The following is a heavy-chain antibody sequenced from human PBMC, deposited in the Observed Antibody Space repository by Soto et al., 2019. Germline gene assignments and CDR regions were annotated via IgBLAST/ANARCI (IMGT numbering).Heavy chain of an antibody. Sequence: HLGGSLRLSCAASGFNFGNNWMHWVRQAPGKGLEWVSRMNSDGRSTNCADSVKGRFTGSRGNAKNTLYLQMNSLRAEDPDVYYCATVEVDSWRAGALVTVSS. CDR2: MNSDGRST. V-gene: IGHV3-74*01. CDR1: GFNFGNNW. CDR3: ATVEVDS. J-gene: IGHJ5*01.